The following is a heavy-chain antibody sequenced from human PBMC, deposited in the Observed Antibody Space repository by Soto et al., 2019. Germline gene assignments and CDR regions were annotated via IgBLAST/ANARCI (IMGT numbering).Heavy chain of an antibody. V-gene: IGHV1-24*01. J-gene: IGHJ6*02. CDR1: GYTLTELS. CDR2: FDPEDGET. CDR3: ATAEGSHYDFWSGYLDYYYGMDV. D-gene: IGHD3-3*01. Sequence: ASVKVSCKVSGYTLTELSMHWVRQAPGKGLEWMGGFDPEDGETIYAQKCQGRVTMTEDTSTDTAYMGLSSLRSEDTAVYYCATAEGSHYDFWSGYLDYYYGMDVWGQGTTVTVSS.